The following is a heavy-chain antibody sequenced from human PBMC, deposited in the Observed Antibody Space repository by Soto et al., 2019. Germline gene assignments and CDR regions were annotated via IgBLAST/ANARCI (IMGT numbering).Heavy chain of an antibody. Sequence: GESLKISCKGSGYNFNNYWIGWVRQMPGKGLEWMGLIYPADSDTRYSPSFEGQVTMSADKSTSTAYLQWSSLKASDTAMYYCTALSTFGGVIVSSYWGEGTLVTVSS. CDR1: GYNFNNYW. D-gene: IGHD3-16*02. CDR3: TALSTFGGVIVSSY. CDR2: IYPADSDT. J-gene: IGHJ4*02. V-gene: IGHV5-51*01.